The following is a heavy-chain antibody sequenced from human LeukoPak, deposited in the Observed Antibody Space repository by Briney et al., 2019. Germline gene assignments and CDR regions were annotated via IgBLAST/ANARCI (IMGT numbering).Heavy chain of an antibody. CDR1: GFTFSHYY. CDR2: INQGGSAQ. D-gene: IGHD6-13*01. CDR3: ARNPNRGTFDI. V-gene: IGHV3-7*01. Sequence: GGSLRLSCAASGFTFSHYYMTWVRQAPGKGLEWVANINQGGSAQYYVDSEKGRFTISRDNAKNSQYLQMNSLRAEDTAVYYCARNPNRGTFDIWGQGTMVTVSS. J-gene: IGHJ3*02.